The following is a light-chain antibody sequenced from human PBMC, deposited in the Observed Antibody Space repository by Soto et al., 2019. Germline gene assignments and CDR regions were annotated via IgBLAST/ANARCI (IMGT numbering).Light chain of an antibody. Sequence: VMTQSPGTLSLSPGERATLSCRASQSVRSNYLAWYQQTTGRAPRLLIYGASSRATGIPDRFSGSGSGTDFTLTISRLEPEDFAVYSCQQYGSSPRALGGGTKV. CDR3: QQYGSSPRA. J-gene: IGKJ4*01. CDR2: GAS. CDR1: QSVRSNY. V-gene: IGKV3-20*01.